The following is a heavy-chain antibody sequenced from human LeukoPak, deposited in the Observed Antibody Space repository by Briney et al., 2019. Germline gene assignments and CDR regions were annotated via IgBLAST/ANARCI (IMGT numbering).Heavy chain of an antibody. D-gene: IGHD3-10*01. Sequence: SETLSLTCTVSGGSISSYYWSWIRQPPGKGLEWIGYLSYSGITNYNPSLKSRVTLSVDTSKKQFSLKLTSVTPADTAVYYCARGGYGLGNDFRFDPWGQGTLVTVSS. CDR1: GGSISSYY. CDR2: LSYSGIT. CDR3: ARGGYGLGNDFRFDP. V-gene: IGHV4-59*01. J-gene: IGHJ5*02.